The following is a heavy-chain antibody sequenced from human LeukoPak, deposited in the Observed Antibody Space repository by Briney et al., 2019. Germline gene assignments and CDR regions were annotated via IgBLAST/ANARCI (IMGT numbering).Heavy chain of an antibody. CDR1: GYTFTDYY. CDR3: ARPRVEMATVAALDI. D-gene: IGHD5-24*01. V-gene: IGHV1-2*02. Sequence: GASVKVSCKGSGYTFTDYYMFWLRQAPGQGLEWMGWINPNTGGTNYAQNFQGRVTITRDTSISTAYMELTRLRSDDTAVYYCARPRVEMATVAALDIWGQGTVVTVSS. J-gene: IGHJ3*02. CDR2: INPNTGGT.